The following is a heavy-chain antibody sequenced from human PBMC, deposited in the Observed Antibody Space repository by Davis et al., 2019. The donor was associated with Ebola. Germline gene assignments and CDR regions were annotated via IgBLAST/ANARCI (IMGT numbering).Heavy chain of an antibody. CDR2: IIPILGIA. V-gene: IGHV1-69*04. J-gene: IGHJ6*02. D-gene: IGHD2-15*01. CDR3: ARLGCSGGSCYLDYYYYGMDV. CDR1: GGTFSSYA. Sequence: SVKVSCKASGGTFSSYAISWVRQAPGQGLEWMGRIIPILGIANYTQKFQGRVTITADKSTSTAYMELSSLRSEDTAVYYCARLGCSGGSCYLDYYYYGMDVWGQGTTVTVSS.